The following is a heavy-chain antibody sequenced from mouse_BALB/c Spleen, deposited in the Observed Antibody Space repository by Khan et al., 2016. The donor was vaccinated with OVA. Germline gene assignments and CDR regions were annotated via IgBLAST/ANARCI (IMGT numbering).Heavy chain of an antibody. J-gene: IGHJ4*01. CDR3: TTGWGYAMDY. Sequence: EVQLQQSGADLVRSGASVKLSCIASGFNIRHYYLHWVKQRPEQGLEWIGWIDPDNGDTEYDPKFQGKATMTADTSSNTAYLQLSSLTSEDTADYYCTTGWGYAMDYWGQGTSVTVSS. CDR1: GFNIRHYY. CDR2: IDPDNGDT. D-gene: IGHD4-1*01. V-gene: IGHV14-4*02.